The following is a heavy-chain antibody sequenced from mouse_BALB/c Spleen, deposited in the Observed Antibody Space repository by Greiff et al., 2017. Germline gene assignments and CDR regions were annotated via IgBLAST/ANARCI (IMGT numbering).Heavy chain of an antibody. CDR3: ARGWLRRYYYAMDY. CDR1: GYTFSSYW. D-gene: IGHD2-2*01. CDR2: ILPGSGST. V-gene: IGHV1-9*01. J-gene: IGHJ4*01. Sequence: VQLQQSGAELMKPGASVKISCKATGYTFSSYWIEWVKQRPGHGLEWIGEILPGSGSTNYNEKFKGKATFTADTSSNTAYMQLSSLTSEDSAVYYCARGWLRRYYYAMDYWGQGTSVTVSS.